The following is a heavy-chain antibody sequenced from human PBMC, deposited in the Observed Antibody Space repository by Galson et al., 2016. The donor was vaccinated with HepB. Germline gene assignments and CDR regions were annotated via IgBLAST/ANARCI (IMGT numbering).Heavy chain of an antibody. J-gene: IGHJ4*02. CDR2: TKSKRDGGAV. V-gene: IGHV3-15*01. Sequence: SLRLSCAASGFSFRDSLMTWVRQTPGKGLEWVALTKSKRDGGAVEYAAPVKDRFIISRDDSDNILYLQMNSLTTDDTAVYYCGLGIVLAKWDQGTLVTVSS. D-gene: IGHD5-12*01. CDR1: GFSFRDSL. CDR3: GLGIVLAK.